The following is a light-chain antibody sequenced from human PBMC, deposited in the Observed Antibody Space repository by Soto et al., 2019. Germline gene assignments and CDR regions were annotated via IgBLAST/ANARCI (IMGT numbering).Light chain of an antibody. V-gene: IGKV3-20*01. J-gene: IGKJ2*01. Sequence: ELVLTQSPGTLSLSPGERATLSCRASQSVSSSSLAWYQQKPGQAPRLLIYGASIRATGIPDRFSGSGSGTDLTLTISRQVPEDFAVYFCHQYRRSPPLTFGQGNKVDIK. CDR3: HQYRRSPPLT. CDR1: QSVSSSS. CDR2: GAS.